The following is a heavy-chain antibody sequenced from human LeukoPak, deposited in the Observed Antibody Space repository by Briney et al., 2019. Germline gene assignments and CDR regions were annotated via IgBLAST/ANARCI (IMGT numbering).Heavy chain of an antibody. Sequence: SQTLSLTCTVSGGSISSGSYYWSWIRQPAGKGPEWIGRIYTSGSTNYNPSLKSRVTISVDTSKNQFSLKLSSVTAADTAVYYCAGSGGRDWYFDLWGRGTLVTVSS. V-gene: IGHV4-61*02. J-gene: IGHJ2*01. D-gene: IGHD6-25*01. CDR2: IYTSGST. CDR1: GGSISSGSYY. CDR3: AGSGGRDWYFDL.